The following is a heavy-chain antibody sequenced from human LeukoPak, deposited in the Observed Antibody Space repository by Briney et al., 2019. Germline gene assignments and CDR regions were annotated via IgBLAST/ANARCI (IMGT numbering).Heavy chain of an antibody. V-gene: IGHV1-2*02. D-gene: IGHD3-3*01. CDR1: GYTFNAYH. CDR2: INIYSGGT. CDR3: ARDRLRLRFLQWTKPDNWFDS. J-gene: IGHJ5*01. Sequence: GASVKVSCKASGYTFNAYHLHWVRQVPGQGPEWLGWINIYSGGTKYSQKFEGRVSMTRDTSVTTAYMDLYSLTSDDTAVYYCARDRLRLRFLQWTKPDNWFDSWGQGTLVTVSS.